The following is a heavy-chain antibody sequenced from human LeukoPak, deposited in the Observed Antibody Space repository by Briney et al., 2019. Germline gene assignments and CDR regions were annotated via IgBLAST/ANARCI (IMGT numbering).Heavy chain of an antibody. CDR3: ASLLWFGESLPNWFDS. V-gene: IGHV3-74*01. J-gene: IGHJ5*01. D-gene: IGHD3-10*01. CDR1: GFIFSSYW. CDR2: VNTDGSTT. Sequence: GGSLRLSCAASGFIFSSYWMHWVRQAPGKGLVWVSRVNTDGSTTSYADSVKGRFTISRDNAKNTLYLQMNSLRAEDTALYYCASLLWFGESLPNWFDSWGQGTLVTVSS.